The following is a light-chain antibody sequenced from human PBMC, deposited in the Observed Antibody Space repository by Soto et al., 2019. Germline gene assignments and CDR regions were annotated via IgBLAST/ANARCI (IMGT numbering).Light chain of an antibody. V-gene: IGKV1-39*01. CDR1: QRIRTD. CDR2: VAS. Sequence: IQMTQSPSSLSASVGERVTITCRASQRIRTDLNWYQQRPGKAPKVLIYVASTLQSGVPSRFSGSASGTDFNLTITSLQPEDCALYYCQQSYKNPHTFGGGTRVELK. CDR3: QQSYKNPHT. J-gene: IGKJ4*01.